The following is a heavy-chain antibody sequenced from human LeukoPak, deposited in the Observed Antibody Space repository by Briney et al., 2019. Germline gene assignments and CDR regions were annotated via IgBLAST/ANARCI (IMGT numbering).Heavy chain of an antibody. CDR1: GFTFSSYS. V-gene: IGHV3-48*04. CDR2: ISSSSSTI. Sequence: PGGSLRLSCAASGFTFSSYSMNWVRQAPGKGLEWVSYISSSSSTIYYADSVKGRFTISRDNAKNSLYLQMNSLRAEDTAVYYCARDLGFGELPFDYWGQGTLVTVSS. J-gene: IGHJ4*02. CDR3: ARDLGFGELPFDY. D-gene: IGHD3-10*01.